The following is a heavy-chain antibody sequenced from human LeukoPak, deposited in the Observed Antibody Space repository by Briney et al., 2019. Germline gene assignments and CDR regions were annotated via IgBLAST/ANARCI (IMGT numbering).Heavy chain of an antibody. Sequence: ASVKVSCKVSGYTLTELSMHWVRQAPGKGLEWMGGFDPEDGETIYAQKFQGRVTMTEDTSTDTAYMELSSLRSEDTAVYYCARVVRDGYNDPYFDYWGQGTLVTVSS. V-gene: IGHV1-24*01. D-gene: IGHD5-24*01. CDR2: FDPEDGET. J-gene: IGHJ4*02. CDR3: ARVVRDGYNDPYFDY. CDR1: GYTLTELS.